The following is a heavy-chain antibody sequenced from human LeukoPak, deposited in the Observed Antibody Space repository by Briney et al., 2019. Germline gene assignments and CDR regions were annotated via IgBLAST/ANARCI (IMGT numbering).Heavy chain of an antibody. V-gene: IGHV3-7*03. Sequence: GGSLRLSCAASGFSLGDYWMTWVRQAPGKGLECVGNIKFDGSEIYYRDSVRGRFTISRDNSMNTLYLQMNSLRADDTAVYYCAKRHCTSTHCFGFDYWGQGTLVTVSS. CDR3: AKRHCTSTHCFGFDY. CDR2: IKFDGSEI. J-gene: IGHJ4*02. CDR1: GFSLGDYW. D-gene: IGHD2-2*01.